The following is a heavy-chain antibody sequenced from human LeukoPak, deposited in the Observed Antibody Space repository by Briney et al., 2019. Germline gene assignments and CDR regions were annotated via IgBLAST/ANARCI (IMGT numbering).Heavy chain of an antibody. J-gene: IGHJ6*03. CDR2: ISGSGGST. CDR3: AKVSSHYYYYYMDV. V-gene: IGHV3-23*01. Sequence: PGGSLRLSCAASGFTFSSYAMSWVRQAPGKGLQWVSAISGSGGSTYYADSVKGRFTISRDNSKNTLYLQMASLRAEDTAVYYCAKVSSHYYYYYMDVWGKGTTVTVSS. CDR1: GFTFSSYA.